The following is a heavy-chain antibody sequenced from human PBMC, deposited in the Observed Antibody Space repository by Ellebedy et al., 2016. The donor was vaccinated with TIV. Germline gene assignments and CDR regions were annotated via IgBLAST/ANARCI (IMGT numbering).Heavy chain of an antibody. Sequence: GGSLRLSCAASRFSFSSYWMTWVRQAPGKGLEWVANIKQDGSEKYYVDSVKGRFTISRDNAKNSLYLQMNSLRVDDTAVYYCATDGSYGDYLSPTHAFVIWGQGTLVSVSS. J-gene: IGHJ3*02. V-gene: IGHV3-7*01. CDR3: ATDGSYGDYLSPTHAFVI. CDR1: RFSFSSYW. CDR2: IKQDGSEK. D-gene: IGHD4-17*01.